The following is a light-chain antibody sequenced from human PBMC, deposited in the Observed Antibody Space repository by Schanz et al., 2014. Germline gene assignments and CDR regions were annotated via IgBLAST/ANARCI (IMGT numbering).Light chain of an antibody. Sequence: QSALTQPASVSGSPGQSITISCTGTSSDIGGYNYVSWYQQHPGEAPKLMLYEVTKRPSGVPDRFSGSKSGNTASLTVSGLQAEDEAVYYCSSYADSNNLVFGGGTKLTV. V-gene: IGLV2-8*01. CDR2: EVT. J-gene: IGLJ2*01. CDR3: SSYADSNNLV. CDR1: SSDIGGYNY.